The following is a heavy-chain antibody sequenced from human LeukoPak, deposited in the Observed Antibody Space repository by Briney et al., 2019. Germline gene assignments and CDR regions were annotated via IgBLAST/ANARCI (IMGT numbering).Heavy chain of an antibody. CDR2: ISGYDGNT. V-gene: IGHV1-18*01. CDR1: GYTFTTYG. J-gene: IGHJ4*02. CDR3: ARTVTTSSYYFDY. Sequence: GASVTVSCKASGYTFTTYGVSWVRQAPGQGLEWMGWISGYDGNTNYAQKLRGRVTMTTDTSTSTAYMDLRSLGSDDTALYYCARTVTTSSYYFDYWGQGTLVTVSS. D-gene: IGHD4-17*01.